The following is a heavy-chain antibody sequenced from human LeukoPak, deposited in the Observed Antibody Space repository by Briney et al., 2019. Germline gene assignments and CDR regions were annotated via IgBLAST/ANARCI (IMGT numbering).Heavy chain of an antibody. V-gene: IGHV3-23*01. D-gene: IGHD3-10*01. CDR2: ISGSAATT. CDR3: AKRGPGSPQSGKYYFDY. J-gene: IGHJ4*02. CDR1: GFTFSTYG. Sequence: GGSPRLSCAASGFTFSTYGMTWVRQAPGKGLEWVSAISGSAATTFYADSVKGRFTISRDNSKNTLYLQMNSLRAEDTAVYYCAKRGPGSPQSGKYYFDYWGQGTLVTVSS.